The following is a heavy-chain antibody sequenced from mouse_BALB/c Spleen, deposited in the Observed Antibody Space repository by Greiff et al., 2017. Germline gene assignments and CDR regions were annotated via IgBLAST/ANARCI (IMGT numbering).Heavy chain of an antibody. J-gene: IGHJ4*01. D-gene: IGHD2-10*01. Sequence: EVQLQQSGAELVKPGASVKLSCTASGFNIKDTYMHWVKQRPEQGLEWIGRIDPANGNTKYDPKFQGKATITADTSSNTAYLQLSSLTSEDTAVYYCARSPYYGYDARDYWVKEPQSPSPQ. CDR1: GFNIKDTY. CDR2: IDPANGNT. CDR3: ARSPYYGYDARDY. V-gene: IGHV14-3*02.